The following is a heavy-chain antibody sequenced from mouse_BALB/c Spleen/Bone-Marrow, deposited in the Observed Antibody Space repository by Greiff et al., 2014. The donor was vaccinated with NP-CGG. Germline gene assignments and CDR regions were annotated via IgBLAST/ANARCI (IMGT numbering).Heavy chain of an antibody. Sequence: QVQLQQSGAELVKPGASVKLSCKASGYTFTSYYMYWVKQRPGQGLERFGEINPSNGGTNFNEKFKNKATLTVDKSSSTACMQLSSLTSEDSAVYYCSRGRRDALDYWGQGTSVTVSS. V-gene: IGHV1S81*02. CDR3: SRGRRDALDY. J-gene: IGHJ4*01. CDR2: INPSNGGT. CDR1: GYTFTSYY.